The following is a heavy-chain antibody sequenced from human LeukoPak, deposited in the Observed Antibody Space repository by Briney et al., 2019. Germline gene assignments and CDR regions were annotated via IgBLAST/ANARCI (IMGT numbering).Heavy chain of an antibody. D-gene: IGHD6-13*01. Sequence: SETLSLTCTVSGGSISSSSYYWGWIRQPPGKGLEWIGSIYYSGSTYYNPSLKSRVTISVDTSKNQFSLKLSSVTAADTAVYYCARGVEYRVAAAFGTWGQGTLVTVSS. J-gene: IGHJ5*02. V-gene: IGHV4-39*07. CDR3: ARGVEYRVAAAFGT. CDR1: GGSISSSSYY. CDR2: IYYSGST.